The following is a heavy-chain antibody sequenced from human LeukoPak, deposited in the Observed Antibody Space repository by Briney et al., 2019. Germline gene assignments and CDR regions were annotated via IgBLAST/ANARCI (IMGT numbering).Heavy chain of an antibody. D-gene: IGHD3-9*01. Sequence: GGSLRLSCAASGFTFSSYAMSWVRQAPGKGLEWVSAISGSGGSTYYADSVKGRFTISRDNSKSTLYLQMNSLRAEDTAVYYCAKRPAYYDILTGYYTYYFDYWGQGTLVTVSS. CDR1: GFTFSSYA. V-gene: IGHV3-23*01. J-gene: IGHJ4*02. CDR2: ISGSGGST. CDR3: AKRPAYYDILTGYYTYYFDY.